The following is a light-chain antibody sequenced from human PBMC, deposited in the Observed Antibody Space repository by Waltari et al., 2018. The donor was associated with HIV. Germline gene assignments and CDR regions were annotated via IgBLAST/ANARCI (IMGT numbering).Light chain of an antibody. Sequence: SYDLTQTPSVSVSPGQTARINCSRGALPKKYSSWYRQKAGHAPMFFIYKDIERPSGIPGRISGSGSGAGVTLTISGVQAEDEGDYFCSSTDYDCTWVFGGGTKLTVL. V-gene: IGLV3-25*03. CDR1: ALPKKY. CDR3: SSTDYDCTWV. J-gene: IGLJ3*02. CDR2: KDI.